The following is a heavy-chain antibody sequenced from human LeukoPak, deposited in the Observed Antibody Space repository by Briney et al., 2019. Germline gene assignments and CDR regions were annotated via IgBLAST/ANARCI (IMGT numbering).Heavy chain of an antibody. CDR3: ARVARHTTVAGTSFNFDY. J-gene: IGHJ4*02. V-gene: IGHV3-21*01. CDR1: GFTFSSYS. D-gene: IGHD6-19*01. Sequence: GGSLRLSCAASGFTFSSYSMNWVRQAPGKGLEWVSSISSSSSYIYYADSVKGRFTISRGNAKNSLYLQMNSLRAEDTAVYYCARVARHTTVAGTSFNFDYWGQGTLVTVSS. CDR2: ISSSSSYI.